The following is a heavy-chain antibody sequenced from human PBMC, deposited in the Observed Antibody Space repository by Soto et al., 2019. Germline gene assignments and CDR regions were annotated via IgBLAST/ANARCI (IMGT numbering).Heavy chain of an antibody. D-gene: IGHD3-22*01. V-gene: IGHV1-2*02. CDR3: ARDLIVEGTDNYGMDV. CDR2: INPNSSGT. Sequence: QVQLVQSGAEVKKPGASVKVSCKASGYSLRSNYVHWVRQAPGQGLEWMGWINPNSSGTVYAQKLQGSVSMARDASLTTAYMQLNRITSDDAVVYYCARDLIVEGTDNYGMDVGGKGTTVTVPS. CDR1: GYSLRSNY. J-gene: IGHJ6*04.